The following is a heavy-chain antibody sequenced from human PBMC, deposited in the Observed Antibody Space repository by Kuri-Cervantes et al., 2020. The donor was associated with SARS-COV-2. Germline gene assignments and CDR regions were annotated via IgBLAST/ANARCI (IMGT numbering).Heavy chain of an antibody. CDR3: AKDLSYSSPPGYYYYYYGMDV. J-gene: IGHJ6*02. V-gene: IGHV3-23*01. CDR2: ISGSGGST. CDR1: GFTFSSYA. D-gene: IGHD6-13*01. Sequence: GESLKISCAASGFTFSSYAMSWVRQAPGKGLEWVSAISGSGGSTYYADSVKGRFTISRDNSKNTLYLQMNSLRAEDTAVYYCAKDLSYSSPPGYYYYYYGMDVWGQGTTVTVSS.